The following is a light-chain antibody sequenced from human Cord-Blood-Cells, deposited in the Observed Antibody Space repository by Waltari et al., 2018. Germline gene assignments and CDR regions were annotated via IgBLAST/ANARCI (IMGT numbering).Light chain of an antibody. Sequence: DIQMTQSPSTLSASVGDRVTITCRASQSISSWLDWYQQKPGKAPKFLIYDASSLESGVPSRFSGSGSGTEFTLTISSLQPDDFATYYCQQYNSYSGTFGQGTKVEIK. J-gene: IGKJ1*01. CDR3: QQYNSYSGT. CDR1: QSISSW. V-gene: IGKV1-5*01. CDR2: DAS.